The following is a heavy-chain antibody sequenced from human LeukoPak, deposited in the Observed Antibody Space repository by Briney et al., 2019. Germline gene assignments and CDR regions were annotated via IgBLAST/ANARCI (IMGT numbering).Heavy chain of an antibody. D-gene: IGHD6-25*01. V-gene: IGHV3-23*01. J-gene: IGHJ4*02. CDR3: ARGVSGWPYYLDY. CDR2: ISGSGGST. CDR1: GFTFSTYA. Sequence: GGSLRLSCAASGFTFSTYAMSWVRLAPGKGLEWVSGISGSGGSTYYADSVKGRFTSSRDNSKNTLYFHMNSLRVEDAAVYYCARGVSGWPYYLDYWGQGALVTVSS.